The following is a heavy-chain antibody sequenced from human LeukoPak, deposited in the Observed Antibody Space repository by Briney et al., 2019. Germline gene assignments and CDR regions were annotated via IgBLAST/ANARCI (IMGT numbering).Heavy chain of an antibody. D-gene: IGHD2-2*01. Sequence: PSETLSLTCAVYGGSFSDYSWTWIRQPPGKGLQWIGEINHSGGTNHNPSLKSRVTISVDTSKNQFSLKLSSVTAADTAVYYCASRCSSTSCYPYGMDVWGQGTTVTVSS. V-gene: IGHV4-34*01. J-gene: IGHJ6*02. CDR1: GGSFSDYS. CDR3: ASRCSSTSCYPYGMDV. CDR2: INHSGGT.